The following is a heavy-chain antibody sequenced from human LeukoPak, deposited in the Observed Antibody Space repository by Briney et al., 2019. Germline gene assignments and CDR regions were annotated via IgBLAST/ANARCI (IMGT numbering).Heavy chain of an antibody. D-gene: IGHD3-10*01. CDR3: ARLGSGSYN. Sequence: GRSLRLSCAASGFTFSTYGMHWVRQAPGKGLDWVTFIWYDGSNKYYADSVKGRFTISRDNSKSTLYLQMNSLRAEDTAVYYCARLGSGSYNWGQGTLVTVSS. CDR2: IWYDGSNK. J-gene: IGHJ4*02. CDR1: GFTFSTYG. V-gene: IGHV3-33*01.